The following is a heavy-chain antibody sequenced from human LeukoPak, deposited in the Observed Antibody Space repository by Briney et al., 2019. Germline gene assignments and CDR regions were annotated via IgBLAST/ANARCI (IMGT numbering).Heavy chain of an antibody. J-gene: IGHJ4*02. D-gene: IGHD2-15*01. CDR3: ARLLVVAATYFDY. CDR1: GGSFSGYY. CDR2: IYYSGST. V-gene: IGHV4-39*01. Sequence: SETLSLTRAVYGGSFSGYYWGWIRQPPGKGLEWIGSIYYSGSTYYNPSLKSRVTIPVDTSKNQFSLKLSSVTAADTAVYYCARLLVVAATYFDYWGQGTLVTVSS.